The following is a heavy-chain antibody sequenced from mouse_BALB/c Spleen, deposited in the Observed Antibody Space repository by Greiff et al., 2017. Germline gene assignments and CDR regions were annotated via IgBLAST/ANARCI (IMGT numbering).Heavy chain of an antibody. CDR3: ASGGDWAMDY. CDR2: INPSNGGT. J-gene: IGHJ4*01. D-gene: IGHD3-3*01. V-gene: IGHV1S81*02. CDR1: GYTFTSYY. Sequence: QVQLKQSGAELVKPGASVKLSCKASGYTFTSYYMYWVKQRPGQGLQWIGEINPSNGGTNFNEKFKSKATLTVDKSSSTAYMQLSSLTSEDSAVYYCASGGDWAMDYWGQGTSVTVSS.